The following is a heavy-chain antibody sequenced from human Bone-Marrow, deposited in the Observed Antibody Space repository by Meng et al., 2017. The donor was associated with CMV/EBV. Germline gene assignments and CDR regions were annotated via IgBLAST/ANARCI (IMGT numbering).Heavy chain of an antibody. Sequence: ASVKVSCKASGYTFTGYYMHWVRQAPGQGLEWMGWINPNSGGTNYAQKFQGRVTMTRDTSISTAYMELSRLRSDDTAVYYCARDPPKQGYCSSTSCPPWDYWGQGTRVTVSS. J-gene: IGHJ4*02. CDR1: GYTFTGYY. V-gene: IGHV1-2*02. CDR2: INPNSGGT. D-gene: IGHD2-2*01. CDR3: ARDPPKQGYCSSTSCPPWDY.